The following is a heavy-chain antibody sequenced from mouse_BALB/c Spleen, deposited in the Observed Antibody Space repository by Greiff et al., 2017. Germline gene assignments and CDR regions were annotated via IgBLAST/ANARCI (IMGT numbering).Heavy chain of an antibody. CDR3: ARGYDEDYYAMDY. CDR2: ISYSGST. Sequence: EVQLVESGPGLVKPSQSLSLTCTVTGYSITSDYAWNWIRQFPGNKLEWMGYISYSGSTSYNPSLKSRISITRDTSKNQFFLQLNSVTTEDTATYYCARGYDEDYYAMDYWGQGTSVTVSS. D-gene: IGHD2-14*01. CDR1: GYSITSDYA. V-gene: IGHV3-2*02. J-gene: IGHJ4*01.